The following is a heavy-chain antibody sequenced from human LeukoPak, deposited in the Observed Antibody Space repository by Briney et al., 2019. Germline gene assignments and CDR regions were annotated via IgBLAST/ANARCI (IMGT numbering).Heavy chain of an antibody. D-gene: IGHD3-10*01. Sequence: SETLSLTCTVSGDSISNGDYDWGWIRQPPGKGLEWIGYRYHSGSTYFNPSLKRRLTISLDTSKNQFSLQLTSVTATDTAVYYCARVNFGDLYFDFWGQGALVTVSS. CDR2: RYHSGST. V-gene: IGHV4-30-4*01. J-gene: IGHJ4*02. CDR1: GDSISNGDYD. CDR3: ARVNFGDLYFDF.